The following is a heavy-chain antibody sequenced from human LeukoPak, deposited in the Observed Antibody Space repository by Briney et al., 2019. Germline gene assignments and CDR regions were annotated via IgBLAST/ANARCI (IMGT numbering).Heavy chain of an antibody. J-gene: IGHJ5*02. Sequence: SETLSLTCTVSGGSISSSSYYWGWIRQPPGKGLEWIGSIYYSGSTYYNPSLKSRVTISVDTSKNQFSLKLSSVTAADTAVYYCARHGTGITIFGMENWFDPWGQGTLVTVSS. CDR1: GGSISSSSYY. D-gene: IGHD3-3*01. CDR2: IYYSGST. CDR3: ARHGTGITIFGMENWFDP. V-gene: IGHV4-39*01.